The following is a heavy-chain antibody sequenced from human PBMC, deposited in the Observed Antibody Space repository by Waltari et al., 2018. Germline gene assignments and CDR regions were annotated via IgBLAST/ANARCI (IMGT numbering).Heavy chain of an antibody. CDR3: ARDTSDIAARPDWYFDL. CDR1: GYTFTSYA. J-gene: IGHJ2*01. CDR2: VNTNTRNP. Sequence: QVQLVQSGSELKKPGASVKVSCKASGYTFTSYAMNWVRQAPGQGLEWMGWVNTNTRNPTDAQGFTGRFVFSLDTSVSTAYLQISSLKAEDTAVYYCARDTSDIAARPDWYFDLWGRGTLVTVSS. D-gene: IGHD6-6*01. V-gene: IGHV7-4-1*02.